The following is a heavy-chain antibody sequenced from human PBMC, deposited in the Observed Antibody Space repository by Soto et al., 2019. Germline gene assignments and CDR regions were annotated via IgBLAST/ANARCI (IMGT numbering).Heavy chain of an antibody. CDR3: ARGLGRGYSYGYLGSYYYGMDV. CDR2: INHSGST. D-gene: IGHD5-18*01. CDR1: GGSFSGYY. J-gene: IGHJ6*02. V-gene: IGHV4-34*01. Sequence: TSETLSLTCAVYGGSFSGYYWSWIRQPPGKGLEWIGEINHSGSTNYNPSLKSRVTISVDTSKNQFSLKLSSVTAADTAVYYCARGLGRGYSYGYLGSYYYGMDVWGQGTTVTVSS.